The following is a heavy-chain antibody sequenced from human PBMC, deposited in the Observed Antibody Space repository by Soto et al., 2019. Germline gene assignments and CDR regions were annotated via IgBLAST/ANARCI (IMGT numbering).Heavy chain of an antibody. CDR3: AKSRFGEGEFDY. J-gene: IGHJ4*02. V-gene: IGHV3-30*18. Sequence: QVQLVESGGGVVQPGRSLRLSCAASGFTFSSYGMHWVRQAPGKGLEWVAVISYDGSNKYYADSVKGRFTISRDNSKNTLYLQMNSLRAEETAVYYCAKSRFGEGEFDYWGQGTLVTVSS. CDR1: GFTFSSYG. D-gene: IGHD3-10*01. CDR2: ISYDGSNK.